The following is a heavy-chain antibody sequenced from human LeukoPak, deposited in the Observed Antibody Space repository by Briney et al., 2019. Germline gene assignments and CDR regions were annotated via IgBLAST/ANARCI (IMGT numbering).Heavy chain of an antibody. CDR2: INTNTGNP. Sequence: ASVTVSCKASGYTFTSYAMNWVRQAPGQGLEWMGWINTNTGNPTYAQGFTGRFVFSLDTSVSTAYLQISSLKAEDTAVYYCARVLPAASYNWFDPWGQGTLVTVSS. CDR1: GYTFTSYA. J-gene: IGHJ5*02. V-gene: IGHV7-4-1*02. D-gene: IGHD2-2*01. CDR3: ARVLPAASYNWFDP.